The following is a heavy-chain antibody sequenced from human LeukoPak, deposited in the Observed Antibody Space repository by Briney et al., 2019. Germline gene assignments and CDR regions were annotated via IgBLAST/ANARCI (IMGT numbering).Heavy chain of an antibody. CDR2: IIPIFGTA. CDR3: ARVTGFVEWSSLYMDV. D-gene: IGHD3-3*01. CDR1: RGTFSSYA. Sequence: SVEVSCKASRGTFSSYAISWVRQAPGQGLEWMGGIIPIFGTANYAQKFQGRVTITTDESTSTAYMELSSLRSEDTAVYYCARVTGFVEWSSLYMDVWGKGTTVTVPS. V-gene: IGHV1-69*05. J-gene: IGHJ6*03.